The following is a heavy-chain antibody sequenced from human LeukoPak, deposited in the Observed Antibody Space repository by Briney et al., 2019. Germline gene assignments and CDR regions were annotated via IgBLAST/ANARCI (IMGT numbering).Heavy chain of an antibody. CDR3: ARAYYDSSAYRFDY. CDR1: GYTFTSYD. D-gene: IGHD3-22*01. V-gene: IGHV1-8*01. J-gene: IGHJ4*02. CDR2: MNPNRANT. Sequence: ASVKVSCKASGYTFTSYDINWVRQATGQGLEWMGWMNPNRANTGSAQKFQGRVTMTRNTSISTAYMELSSLRSEDTAVYYCARAYYDSSAYRFDYWGQGTLVTVSS.